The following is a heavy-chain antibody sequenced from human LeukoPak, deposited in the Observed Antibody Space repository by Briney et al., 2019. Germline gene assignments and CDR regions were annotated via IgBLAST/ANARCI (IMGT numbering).Heavy chain of an antibody. CDR2: IRSNGATA. D-gene: IGHD1-1*01. Sequence: GGSLRLSCAASGFSFSSFAMTWVRQAPGKGLEWVSTIRSNGATAYNADSVKGRFTISRDNSKNTVYLQMNSLRVEDTAIYYCARGQEFDDGVFDSWGQGTLVTASS. J-gene: IGHJ4*02. CDR1: GFSFSSFA. V-gene: IGHV3-23*01. CDR3: ARGQEFDDGVFDS.